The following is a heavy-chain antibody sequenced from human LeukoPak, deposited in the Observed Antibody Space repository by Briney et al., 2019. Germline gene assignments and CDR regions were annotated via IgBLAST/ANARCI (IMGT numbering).Heavy chain of an antibody. V-gene: IGHV3-30-3*01. D-gene: IGHD3-10*01. Sequence: GGSLRLSCAASGFTFSSYAMHWVRQAPGKGLEWVAVISYDGSYKYYADSVRGRFSISGDNSKNTLYLQMDSLGAEDTAVYYCARDRSIGITTADRSFEYWGQGILVSVSS. J-gene: IGHJ4*02. CDR1: GFTFSSYA. CDR2: ISYDGSYK. CDR3: ARDRSIGITTADRSFEY.